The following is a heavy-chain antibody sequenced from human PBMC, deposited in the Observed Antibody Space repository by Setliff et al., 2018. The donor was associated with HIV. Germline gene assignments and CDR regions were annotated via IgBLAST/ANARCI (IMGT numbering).Heavy chain of an antibody. CDR2: ISPETGNT. CDR3: ARESPHVDTDRVSQHPTDYYYYGMDV. V-gene: IGHV1-18*01. D-gene: IGHD5-18*01. Sequence: ASVKVSCKTPGYTFISYGINWVRQAPGQGLEWMGWISPETGNTNYAQRLQGRVTMTTDTSTSTAYMELRSLRSDDTAVYYCARESPHVDTDRVSQHPTDYYYYGMDVWGQGTTVTVSS. CDR1: GYTFISYG. J-gene: IGHJ6*02.